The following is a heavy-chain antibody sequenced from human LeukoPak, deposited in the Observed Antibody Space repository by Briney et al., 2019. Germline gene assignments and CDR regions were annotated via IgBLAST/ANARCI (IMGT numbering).Heavy chain of an antibody. CDR2: LYTSGST. Sequence: SETLSLTCTVSGGSISSSSYYWTWIRQPAGKGLEWIGRLYTSGSTNYNPSLKSRVTISVDTSKNQFSLKLNSVTAADTAMYYCARYSGTSCFDYWGQGILVTVSS. J-gene: IGHJ4*02. CDR1: GGSISSSSYY. CDR3: ARYSGTSCFDY. V-gene: IGHV4-61*02. D-gene: IGHD6-13*01.